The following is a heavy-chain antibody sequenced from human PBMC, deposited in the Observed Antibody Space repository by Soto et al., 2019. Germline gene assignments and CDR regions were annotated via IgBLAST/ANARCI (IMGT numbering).Heavy chain of an antibody. D-gene: IGHD6-19*01. CDR2: IWYDGSNK. CDR1: GFTFSSYG. V-gene: IGHV3-33*01. CDR3: ARDRPSSGLRADYYYGIDV. J-gene: IGHJ6*02. Sequence: GGSLRLSCAASGFTFSSYGMHWVRQAPGKGVEWVAVIWYDGSNKYYADSVKGRFTISRDNSKNTLYLQMNSLRAEDRAVYYCARDRPSSGLRADYYYGIDVWGHVPTYTFS.